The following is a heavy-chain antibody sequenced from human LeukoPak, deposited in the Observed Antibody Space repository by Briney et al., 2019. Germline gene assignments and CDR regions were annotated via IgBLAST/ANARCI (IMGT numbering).Heavy chain of an antibody. V-gene: IGHV1-69*02. D-gene: IGHD6-13*01. CDR3: ARSKRYSSSWSNWFDP. J-gene: IGHJ5*02. Sequence: SVKVSCKASGGTFSSYTISWVRQAPGQGLEWMGRIIPILGIANYAQKFQGRVAITADKSTSTAYMELSSLRSEDTAVYYCARSKRYSSSWSNWFDPWGQGTLVTVSS. CDR2: IIPILGIA. CDR1: GGTFSSYT.